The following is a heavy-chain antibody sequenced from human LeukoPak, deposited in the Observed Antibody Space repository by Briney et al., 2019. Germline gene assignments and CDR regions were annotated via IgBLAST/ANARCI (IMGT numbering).Heavy chain of an antibody. CDR2: ISGNGGKT. D-gene: IGHD2-21*02. V-gene: IGHV3-23*01. J-gene: IGHJ4*02. CDR1: GFTFSSYS. CDR3: AKDDSFDVVTATDY. Sequence: GGSLRLSCAASGFTFSSYSMSWVRLAPGKGLEWVSTISGNGGKTYYADSVKGRFTISRDNSKNTLYLQMSSLKAEDTAVYYCAKDDSFDVVTATDYWGQGTLVTVSS.